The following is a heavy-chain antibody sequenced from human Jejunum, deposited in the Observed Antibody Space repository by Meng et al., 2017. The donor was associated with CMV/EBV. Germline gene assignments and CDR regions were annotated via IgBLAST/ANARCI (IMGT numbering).Heavy chain of an antibody. CDR1: GESMGSHS. J-gene: IGHJ4*02. Sequence: SGESMGSHSWSWIRQPPGKGLEWMGHVYYSGSATYSPSLRSRVSISLDMSKNQFSLKLRSVTAADTAMYFCARGLGHASNNSHDYWGQGTLVTVSS. CDR3: ARGLGHASNNSHDY. V-gene: IGHV4-59*11. D-gene: IGHD1-1*01. CDR2: VYYSGSA.